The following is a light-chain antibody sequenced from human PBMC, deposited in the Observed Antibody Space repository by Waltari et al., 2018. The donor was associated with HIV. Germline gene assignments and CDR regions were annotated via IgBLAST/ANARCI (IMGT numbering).Light chain of an antibody. CDR2: KNF. CDR3: VGWDSSLSAYV. CDR1: SSNIENDN. Sequence: QSFLTQPPSASGTPGQTVTISCSGSSSNIENDNVYWYQQLPGMTPKLLIYKNFRLPSGVPDRFAASKSGTSASLTISGLRSADEADYYCVGWDSSLSAYVFGAGTKVAVL. V-gene: IGLV1-47*01. J-gene: IGLJ1*01.